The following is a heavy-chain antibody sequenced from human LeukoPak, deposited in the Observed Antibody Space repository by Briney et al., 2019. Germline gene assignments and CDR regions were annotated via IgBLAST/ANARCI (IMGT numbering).Heavy chain of an antibody. D-gene: IGHD1-14*01. CDR2: INASGGST. CDR3: AKPAKTDYADY. J-gene: IGHJ4*02. CDR1: GFTFSSYA. Sequence: PGGTLRLSCAASGFTFSSYAINWVRQAPGKELEWVSSINASGGSTYYADSVKGRFTISRDNSKNTLYLQMNSLRAEDTAVYYCAKPAKTDYADYWGQGTLVTVSS. V-gene: IGHV3-23*01.